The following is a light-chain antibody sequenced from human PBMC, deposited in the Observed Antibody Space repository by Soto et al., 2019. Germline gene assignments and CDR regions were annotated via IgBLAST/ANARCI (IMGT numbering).Light chain of an antibody. Sequence: QSALTQPASVSGSPGQSITISCTGTSSDVGGYNYVSWYQHHPGKAPELMIYGVSNRPSGASNRFSGSKSGNTAFLTISGLQAEDEADYYCSSYTGSSTLLFGGGTKVTVL. CDR2: GVS. V-gene: IGLV2-14*03. CDR3: SSYTGSSTLL. CDR1: SSDVGGYNY. J-gene: IGLJ2*01.